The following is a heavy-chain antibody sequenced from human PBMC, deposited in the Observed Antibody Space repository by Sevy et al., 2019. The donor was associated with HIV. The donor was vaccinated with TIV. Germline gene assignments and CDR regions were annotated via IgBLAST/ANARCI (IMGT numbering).Heavy chain of an antibody. CDR3: AKAQTYYYDSYDAFDI. J-gene: IGHJ3*02. V-gene: IGHV3-21*04. D-gene: IGHD3-22*01. CDR2: ISGVSNYI. Sequence: GGSLRLSCAASGFSFSSYSMNWVRQAPGKGLEWVSSISGVSNYIYYADSVKGRFTISRDNAKNSLYLQMNSLRAEDTALYYCAKAQTYYYDSYDAFDIWGQGTMVTVSS. CDR1: GFSFSSYS.